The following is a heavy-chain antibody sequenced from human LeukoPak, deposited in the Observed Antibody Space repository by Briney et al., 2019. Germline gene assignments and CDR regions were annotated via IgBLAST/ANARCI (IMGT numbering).Heavy chain of an antibody. CDR1: GFTFSSYT. V-gene: IGHV3-21*01. CDR2: ISSSSSYI. CDR3: ARDPYSNSVVGVWVFDY. D-gene: IGHD4-11*01. J-gene: IGHJ4*02. Sequence: GGSLRLSCAGSGFTFSSYTMNWVRQAQGKGLEWVSSISSSSSYIYYADSVKGRFTISRDNAKNSLFLQMNSLRAEDTAVYYCARDPYSNSVVGVWVFDYWGQGTLVTVSS.